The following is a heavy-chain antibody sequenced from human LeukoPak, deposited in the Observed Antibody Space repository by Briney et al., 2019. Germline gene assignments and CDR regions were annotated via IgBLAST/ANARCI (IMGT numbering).Heavy chain of an antibody. J-gene: IGHJ3*02. D-gene: IGHD1-26*01. CDR3: ATGGVGATRKTFDI. CDR2: ISGSGGST. CDR1: GFTFSSYA. V-gene: IGHV3-23*01. Sequence: GGSLRLSCAASGFTFSSYAMSWVCQAPGKGPEWVSAISGSGGSTYYADSVKGRFTISRDNSKNTLYLQMNSLRAEDTAVYYCATGGVGATRKTFDIWGQGTMVTVSS.